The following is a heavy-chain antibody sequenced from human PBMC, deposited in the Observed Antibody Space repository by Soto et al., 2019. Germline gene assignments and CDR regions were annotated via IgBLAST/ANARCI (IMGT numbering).Heavy chain of an antibody. J-gene: IGHJ6*02. CDR1: GGIFSSYA. V-gene: IGHV1-69*01. Sequence: QVQLVQSGAEVKKPGSSVKVSCKASGGIFSSYAISWVRQAPGQGLEWMGGIIPISGTANYAQKFQGRVTIPADESTSTAYMELSSLRSEDTAVYYCARSQGSSTSLEIYYYYYYGMDVWGQGTTVTVSS. D-gene: IGHD2-2*01. CDR2: IIPISGTA. CDR3: ARSQGSSTSLEIYYYYYYGMDV.